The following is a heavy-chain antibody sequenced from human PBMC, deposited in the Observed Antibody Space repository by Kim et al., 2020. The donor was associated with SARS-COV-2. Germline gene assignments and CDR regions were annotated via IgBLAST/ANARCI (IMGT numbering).Heavy chain of an antibody. V-gene: IGHV1-2*02. CDR2: INPNSGGT. J-gene: IGHJ5*02. CDR3: ARGFPLTITTGDSWFDP. D-gene: IGHD4-4*01. CDR1: GYTFTGFY. Sequence: ASVKVSCKASGYTFTGFYMHWVRQAPGQGLEWMGWINPNSGGTNYAQKFQGRVTMTRDTSISTAYMELSRLRSDDTAVYYCARGFPLTITTGDSWFDPWGQGTLVTVSS.